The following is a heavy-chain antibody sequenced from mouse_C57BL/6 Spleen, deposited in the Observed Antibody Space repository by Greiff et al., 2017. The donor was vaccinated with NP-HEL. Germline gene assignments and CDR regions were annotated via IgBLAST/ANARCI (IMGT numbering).Heavy chain of an antibody. Sequence: EVQLQQSGPELVKPGASVKIPCKASGYTFTDYNMDWVKQSHGKSLEWIGAINPNNGGTIYNQKFKGEATLTVDKSSSTAYMELRSLTSEDTAVYYCASTGYYYAMDYWGQGTSVTVSS. CDR1: GYTFTDYN. V-gene: IGHV1-18*01. CDR3: ASTGYYYAMDY. CDR2: INPNNGGT. J-gene: IGHJ4*01. D-gene: IGHD4-1*02.